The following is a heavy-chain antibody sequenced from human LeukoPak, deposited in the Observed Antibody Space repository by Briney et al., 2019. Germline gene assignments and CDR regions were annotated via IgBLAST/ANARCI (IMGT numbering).Heavy chain of an antibody. J-gene: IGHJ4*02. CDR3: ATNLRMGSYYRYYFDY. Sequence: ASVEVSCKASGGTFSSYAISWVRQAPGQGLEWMGRIIPILGIANYAQKFQGRVTITADKSTSTAYMELSSLRSEDTAVYYCATNLRMGSYYRYYFDYWGQGTLVTVSS. V-gene: IGHV1-69*04. D-gene: IGHD1-26*01. CDR1: GGTFSSYA. CDR2: IIPILGIA.